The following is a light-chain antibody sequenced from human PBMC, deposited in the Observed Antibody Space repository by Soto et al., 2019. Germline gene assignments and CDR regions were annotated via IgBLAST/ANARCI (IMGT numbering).Light chain of an antibody. CDR1: QSISSSY. Sequence: EIVLTQSPGTLSLSPGERATLSCRASQSISSSYLGWYQQKPGQAPRLLIYGASIRATGLPDRFSGSGSGTDFTLTISRLEPEDFAVYYCQQFGTSGYTFGQGTKLEIK. CDR3: QQFGTSGYT. V-gene: IGKV3-20*01. J-gene: IGKJ2*01. CDR2: GAS.